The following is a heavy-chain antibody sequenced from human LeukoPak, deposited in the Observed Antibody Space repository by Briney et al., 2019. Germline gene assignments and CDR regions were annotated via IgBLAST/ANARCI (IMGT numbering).Heavy chain of an antibody. CDR2: ISSSSSYI. D-gene: IGHD3-10*01. CDR3: ARRSMVRGRLDY. Sequence: GGSLRLSCAASGFTFSSYSMNWVRQAPGKGLEWVSSISSSSSYIYYADSVKGRFTISRDNAKNSLYQQMNSLRAEDTAVYYCARRSMVRGRLDYWGQETLVTVSS. J-gene: IGHJ4*02. V-gene: IGHV3-21*01. CDR1: GFTFSSYS.